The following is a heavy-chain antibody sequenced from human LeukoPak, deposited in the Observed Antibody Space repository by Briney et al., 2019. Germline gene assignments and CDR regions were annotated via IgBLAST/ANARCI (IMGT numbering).Heavy chain of an antibody. CDR3: AREGGDSMIQGVIAD. J-gene: IGHJ4*02. Sequence: GVSLRPSCSASGFTVSSNYMSWVRQAPGKGLEWVSVIYAGGATAYADSVKGRFIISRDNSKNTLYLQMNSLRAEDTALYYCAREGGDSMIQGVIADWGQGTLVTVSS. CDR2: IYAGGAT. CDR1: GFTVSSNY. D-gene: IGHD3-10*01. V-gene: IGHV3-53*01.